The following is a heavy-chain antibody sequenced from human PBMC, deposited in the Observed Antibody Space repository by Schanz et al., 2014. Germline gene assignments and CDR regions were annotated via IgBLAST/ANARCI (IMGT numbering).Heavy chain of an antibody. CDR2: INWNSRTI. CDR3: AASGYGVYGGLNY. D-gene: IGHD4-17*01. J-gene: IGHJ4*02. V-gene: IGHV3-43*01. CDR1: GFTFDDYT. Sequence: EVQLVESGGVVVQPGGSLRLSCAASGFTFDDYTMHWVRQAPGKGLDWVSLINWNSRTISYSDSVKGRFTISRDNSKNSLFLQMNSLRSEDTALYFCAASGYGVYGGLNYWGQGTLVTVSS.